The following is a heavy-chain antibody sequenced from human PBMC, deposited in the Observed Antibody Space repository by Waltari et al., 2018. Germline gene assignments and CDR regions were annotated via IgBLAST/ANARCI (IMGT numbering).Heavy chain of an antibody. J-gene: IGHJ4*02. CDR1: GGNFSSYA. V-gene: IGHV1-69*14. Sequence: QVQLVQSGAEVKKPGSSVKVSCKASGGNFSSYAISWVRQAPGQGLEWMGGIIPIFGTANYAQKFQGRVTITADKSTSTAYMELSSLRSEDTAVYYCASGLAYCSSTSCYERFDYWGQGTLVTVSS. CDR2: IIPIFGTA. CDR3: ASGLAYCSSTSCYERFDY. D-gene: IGHD2-2*01.